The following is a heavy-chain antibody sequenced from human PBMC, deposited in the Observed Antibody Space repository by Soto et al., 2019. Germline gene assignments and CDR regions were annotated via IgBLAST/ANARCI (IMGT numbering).Heavy chain of an antibody. J-gene: IGHJ4*02. V-gene: IGHV1-3*01. D-gene: IGHD4-17*01. CDR1: GYTFANYV. Sequence: GASVKVSWEACGYTFANYVMRWVRQANGQRLEWMGWINAGNGNTKYSQKFQGRVTITRDTSATTAHMELSSLRSEDTAVYYCAREMAYGDWAVDYWGQGTLVTVSS. CDR3: AREMAYGDWAVDY. CDR2: INAGNGNT.